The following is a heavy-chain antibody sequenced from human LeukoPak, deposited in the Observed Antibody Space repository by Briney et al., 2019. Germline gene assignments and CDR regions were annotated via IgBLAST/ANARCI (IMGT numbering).Heavy chain of an antibody. CDR3: AKAPVTTCRGAFCYPFDY. CDR2: TSSSDDGT. V-gene: IGHV3-23*01. CDR1: GFPLSSYA. Sequence: PGGSLRLSCAASGFPLSSYAMSWVRQVPGKGLEWVSATSSSDDGTYHADSVRGRFTIYRDNFRNTLYLQMNRLRPEDAAVYYCAKAPVTTCRGAFCYPFDYWGLGTLVTVSS. J-gene: IGHJ4*02. D-gene: IGHD2-15*01.